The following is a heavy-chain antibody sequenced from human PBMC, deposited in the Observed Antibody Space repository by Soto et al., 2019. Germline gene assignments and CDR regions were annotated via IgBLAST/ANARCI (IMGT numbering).Heavy chain of an antibody. J-gene: IGHJ4*02. V-gene: IGHV3-30*03. D-gene: IGHD2-15*01. CDR3: ARVCYGYYLEY. CDR2: TLHDGRKP. Sequence: QVQLVESGGGVVQPGGSLRLSCVGSGYSFKDYAMHWVRQTPGKGLEWVAKTLHDGRKPAYRDSVRGRFTISRDNSKNTMYLQLSSLRDEDTDVYDFARVCYGYYLEYWGQGTLVIVSS. CDR1: GYSFKDYA.